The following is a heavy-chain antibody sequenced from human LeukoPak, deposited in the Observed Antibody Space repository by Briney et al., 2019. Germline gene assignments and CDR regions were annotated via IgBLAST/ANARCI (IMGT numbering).Heavy chain of an antibody. CDR2: INPNSGST. CDR3: ARLVGCGTTNCYSPDNWFDP. CDR1: GYPFTSYD. J-gene: IGHJ5*02. D-gene: IGHD2-2*01. Sequence: GASVKVSCKASGYPFTSYDINWVRQATGQGLEWMGRINPNSGSTDSAQKFQGRITMTANTSISTAYMELNNLRSEDTAVYYCARLVGCGTTNCYSPDNWFDPWGQGTLVTVSS. V-gene: IGHV1-8*01.